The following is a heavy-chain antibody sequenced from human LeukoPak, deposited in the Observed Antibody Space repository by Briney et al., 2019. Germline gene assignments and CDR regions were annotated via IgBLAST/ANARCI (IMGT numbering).Heavy chain of an antibody. CDR2: ISGGGGAT. Sequence: GGSLRRSCAASGFTFSSYAMSWVRQAPGKGLEWVSAISGGGGATYYVDSVKGRFTISRDNSKNTLYLQMNSLRAEDTAVYYCAKDSTWIQLWLSGWGQGTHLGVSS. CDR3: AKDSTWIQLWLSG. V-gene: IGHV3-23*01. J-gene: IGHJ4*02. D-gene: IGHD5-18*01. CDR1: GFTFSSYA.